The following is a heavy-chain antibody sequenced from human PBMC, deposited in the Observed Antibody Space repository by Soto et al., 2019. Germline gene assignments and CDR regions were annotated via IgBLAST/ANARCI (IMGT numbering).Heavy chain of an antibody. J-gene: IGHJ6*02. CDR2: IITIPGTA. D-gene: IGHD2-2*01. CDR1: GGTFGSYA. Sequence: QVQLVQSGAEVKQPGSSVKVSCKASGGTFGSYAISWVRQAPGQGLEWMGGIITIPGTANYAQKFQGRVTIAADESTSTAYMELSSLRSEDTAVYYCARSQGSSTSLEIYYYYYYGMDVWGQGTTVTVSS. V-gene: IGHV1-69*01. CDR3: ARSQGSSTSLEIYYYYYYGMDV.